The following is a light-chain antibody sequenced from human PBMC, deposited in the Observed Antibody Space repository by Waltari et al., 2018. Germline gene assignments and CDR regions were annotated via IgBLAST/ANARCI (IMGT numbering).Light chain of an antibody. J-gene: IGLJ3*02. CDR3: SSYGGSNNLV. Sequence: QSALTQPPSASGSPGPSVTIPCTGTSIDVGGYNYVSWYQQNPGKAPKVMIYEISKRPSGVPDRFSGSKSGNTASLTVSGVQAEDEADYYCSSYGGSNNLVFGGGTKLTVL. CDR2: EIS. CDR1: SIDVGGYNY. V-gene: IGLV2-8*01.